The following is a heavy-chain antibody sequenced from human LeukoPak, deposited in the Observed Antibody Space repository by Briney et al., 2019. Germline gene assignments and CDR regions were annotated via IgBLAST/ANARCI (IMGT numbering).Heavy chain of an antibody. V-gene: IGHV4-34*01. J-gene: IGHJ4*02. CDR1: GGSFSGYY. CDR3: ARVSGSGFDY. CDR2: INHSGST. Sequence: SETLSLTXAVYGGSFSGYYWSWIRQPPGKGLEWIGEINHSGSTNYNPSLKSRVTISVDTSKNQFSLKLSSVTAADTAVYYCARVSGSGFDYWGQGTLVTVSS. D-gene: IGHD3-10*01.